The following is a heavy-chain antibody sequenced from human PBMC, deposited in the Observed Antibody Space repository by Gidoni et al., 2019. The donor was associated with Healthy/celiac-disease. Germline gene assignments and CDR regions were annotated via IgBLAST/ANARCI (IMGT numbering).Heavy chain of an antibody. Sequence: QLQLQESGPGLVKPSETLSLTCTVPGGSISSRSYYWGWIRQPPGKGLEWIGSIYYGGSTYYNPSLKSRVTISVDTSKNQFSLKLSSVTAADTAVYYCAAALYRISSFDYWGQGTLVTVSS. CDR3: AAALYRISSFDY. CDR2: IYYGGST. CDR1: GGSISSRSYY. D-gene: IGHD3-16*02. J-gene: IGHJ4*02. V-gene: IGHV4-39*07.